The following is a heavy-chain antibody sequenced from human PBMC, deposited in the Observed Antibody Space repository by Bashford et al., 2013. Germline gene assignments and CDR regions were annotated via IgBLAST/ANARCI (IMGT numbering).Heavy chain of an antibody. CDR1: GFSLSTPNMG. V-gene: IGHV2-5*02. CDR3: VQPIQENGLEGFDV. J-gene: IGHJ3*01. Sequence: SGPTLVKPTQTLTLTCTFSGFSLSTPNMGVGWIRQPPGKALEWLAVIFWDDDKRYSPSLKTRLAITKDTAKNQVVLTMTNMDPVDTATYFCVQPIQENGLEGFDVWGQGTKVTVSS. CDR2: IFWDDDK. D-gene: IGHD5-18*01.